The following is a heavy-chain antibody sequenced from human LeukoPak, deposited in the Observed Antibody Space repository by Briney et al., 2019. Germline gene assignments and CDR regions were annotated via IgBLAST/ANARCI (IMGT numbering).Heavy chain of an antibody. D-gene: IGHD3-22*01. CDR2: IRYDGSNK. V-gene: IGHV3-30*02. CDR1: GFTFSSYG. J-gene: IGHJ4*02. Sequence: GGSLRLSCAASGFTFSSYGTHWVRQAPGKGLEWVAFIRYDGSNKYYADSVKGRFTISRDNSKNTLYLQMNSLRAEDTAVYYCAKDGGIGYYDSSGYSPYFDYWGQGTLVTVSS. CDR3: AKDGGIGYYDSSGYSPYFDY.